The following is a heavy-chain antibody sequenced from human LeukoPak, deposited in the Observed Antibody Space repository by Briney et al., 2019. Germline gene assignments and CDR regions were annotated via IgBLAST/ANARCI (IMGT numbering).Heavy chain of an antibody. V-gene: IGHV1-18*01. CDR3: AREPLAPADLEYFQH. Sequence: GASVKVSCKASGYTFTSYGISWVRQAPGQGLEWMGWISAYNGNTNYAQKLQGRVTMTTDTSTSTAYMELGSLRSDDTAVYYCAREPLAPADLEYFQHWGQGTLVTVSS. CDR2: ISAYNGNT. CDR1: GYTFTSYG. D-gene: IGHD2-2*01. J-gene: IGHJ1*01.